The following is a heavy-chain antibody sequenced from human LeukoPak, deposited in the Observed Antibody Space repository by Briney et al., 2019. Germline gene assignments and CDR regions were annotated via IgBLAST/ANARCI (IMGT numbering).Heavy chain of an antibody. J-gene: IGHJ6*02. CDR1: GFTFSSYA. V-gene: IGHV3-23*01. CDR2: ISGSGGST. CDR3: ARDNDILTGSHYGMDV. Sequence: QSGGSLRLSCAASGFTFSSYAMSWVRQAPGKGLEWVSAISGSGGSTYYADSVKGRFTISRDNSKNTLYLQMNSLRAEDTAVYYCARDNDILTGSHYGMDVWGQGTTVTVSS. D-gene: IGHD3-9*01.